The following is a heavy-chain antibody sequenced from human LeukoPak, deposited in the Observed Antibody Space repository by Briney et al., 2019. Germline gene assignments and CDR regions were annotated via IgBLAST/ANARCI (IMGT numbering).Heavy chain of an antibody. CDR2: IYYSRRT. CDR3: AGDGVGRFLDQTPFDAKGGYYYMDV. J-gene: IGHJ6*03. D-gene: IGHD3-3*01. CDR1: GGSINSSSYY. V-gene: IGHV4-39*02. Sequence: PSETLSLTCTVSGGSINSSSYYWGWIRHPPGNGLEWVGRIYYSRRTYPHPPLKSRVTISVDTSKNPFSLKLSSVTAADTAVYYCAGDGVGRFLDQTPFDAKGGYYYMDVWGQGTTVTVSS.